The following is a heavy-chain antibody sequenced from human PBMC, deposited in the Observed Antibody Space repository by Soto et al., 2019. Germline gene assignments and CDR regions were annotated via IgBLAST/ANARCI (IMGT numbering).Heavy chain of an antibody. CDR1: GFSLNTSGVG. CDR3: AHRPGYCTGGSCYSS. J-gene: IGHJ5*02. Sequence: TLSLTCTFSGFSLNTSGVGVGWIRQPPGKALEWLALIYWDDDKRYRPSLMSRLTITKDTSKNQVVLRMTNMDPVDTATYYCAHRPGYCTGGSCYSSWGQGTLVTVSS. D-gene: IGHD2-15*01. CDR2: IYWDDDK. V-gene: IGHV2-5*02.